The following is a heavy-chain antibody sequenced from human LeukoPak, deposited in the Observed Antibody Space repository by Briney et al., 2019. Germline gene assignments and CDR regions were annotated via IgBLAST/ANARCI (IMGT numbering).Heavy chain of an antibody. J-gene: IGHJ5*02. CDR2: INHSGST. CDR3: ARGRRGIAVASLGNWFDP. V-gene: IGHV4-34*01. CDR1: GGSFSGYY. Sequence: SETLSLTCAVYGGSFSGYYWSWIRQPPGKGLEWIGEINHSGSTNYSPSLKSRVTISVDTSKNQFSLKLSSVTAADTAVYYCARGRRGIAVASLGNWFDPWGQGTLVTVSS. D-gene: IGHD6-19*01.